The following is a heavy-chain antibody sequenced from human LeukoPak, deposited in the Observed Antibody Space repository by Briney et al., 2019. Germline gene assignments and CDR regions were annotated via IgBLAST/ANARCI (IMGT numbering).Heavy chain of an antibody. CDR1: GFTFSDYY. CDR3: ARWQYSSSWYPAFDI. Sequence: GGSLRLSCAASGFTFSDYYMSWVRQAPGKGLEWVSVIYSGGSTYYADSVKGRFTISRDNSKNTLYLQMNSLRAENTAVYYCARWQYSSSWYPAFDIWGQGTMVTVSS. D-gene: IGHD6-13*01. V-gene: IGHV3-53*01. CDR2: IYSGGST. J-gene: IGHJ3*02.